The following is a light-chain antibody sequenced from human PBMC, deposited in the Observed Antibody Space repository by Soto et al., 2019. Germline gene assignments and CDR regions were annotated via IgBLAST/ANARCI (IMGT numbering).Light chain of an antibody. CDR2: EVS. CDR1: SSDGGGYNY. Sequence: QSALTQPASVSGSPGQSITISCTGTSSDGGGYNYVSWYQQHPGKAPKLMIYEVSNRPSGVSNRFSGSKSGNTASLTISGLQAEAVADYYCSSYTSSSIDYVFGTGTKLTVL. V-gene: IGLV2-14*01. J-gene: IGLJ1*01. CDR3: SSYTSSSIDYV.